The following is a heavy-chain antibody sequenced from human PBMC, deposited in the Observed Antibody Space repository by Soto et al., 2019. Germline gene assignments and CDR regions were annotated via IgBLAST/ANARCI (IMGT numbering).Heavy chain of an antibody. D-gene: IGHD6-13*01. CDR1: GGSISSGDYY. Sequence: KPSETLSLTCTVSGGSISSGDYYWSWIRQPPGKGLEWIGYIYYSGSTYYNPSLKSRVTISVDTSKNQFSLKLSSVTAADTAVYYCARDREGSSSWYDYWGQGTLVTVSS. CDR3: ARDREGSSSWYDY. CDR2: IYYSGST. J-gene: IGHJ4*02. V-gene: IGHV4-30-4*01.